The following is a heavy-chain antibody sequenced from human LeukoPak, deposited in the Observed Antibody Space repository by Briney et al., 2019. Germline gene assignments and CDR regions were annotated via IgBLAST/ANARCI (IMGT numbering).Heavy chain of an antibody. CDR2: INHSGST. V-gene: IGHV4-34*01. D-gene: IGHD3-3*01. Sequence: SETLSLTCAVYGGSFSGYYWSWLRQPPGKGLEWIGEINHSGSTNYNPSLKSRVTISVDTSKNQFSLKLSSVTAADTAVYYCARVRYDFWSGWKNYYYGMDVWGQGTTVTVSS. CDR3: ARVRYDFWSGWKNYYYGMDV. J-gene: IGHJ6*02. CDR1: GGSFSGYY.